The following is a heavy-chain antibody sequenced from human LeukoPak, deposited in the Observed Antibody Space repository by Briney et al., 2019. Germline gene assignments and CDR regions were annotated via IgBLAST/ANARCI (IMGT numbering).Heavy chain of an antibody. D-gene: IGHD3-3*01. CDR3: ARDDPTLFWSGSPFY. V-gene: IGHV3-7*01. Sequence: GGSLRLSCAASGFTFSSYWMSWVRQAPGKGLEWVANIKQDGSEKYYVDSVKGRFTISRDNAKNSLYLQMNSLRAEDTAVYYCARDDPTLFWSGSPFYWGQGTLVTVSS. CDR2: IKQDGSEK. CDR1: GFTFSSYW. J-gene: IGHJ4*02.